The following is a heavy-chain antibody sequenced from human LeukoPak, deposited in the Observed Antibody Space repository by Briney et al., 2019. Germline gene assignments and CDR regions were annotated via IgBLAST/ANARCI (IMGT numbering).Heavy chain of an antibody. V-gene: IGHV3-7*01. J-gene: IGHJ5*01. Sequence: GGSLRLSCAASGFTFSDYGMHWVRQAPGKGLEWVATIKEDGSQKYYVDSVKGRFTISRDNTKNSLYVQMNSLRAEDTAVYYCARLKDAVTIFDCWGQGILVTVSS. CDR1: GFTFSDYG. CDR2: IKEDGSQK. D-gene: IGHD4-17*01. CDR3: ARLKDAVTIFDC.